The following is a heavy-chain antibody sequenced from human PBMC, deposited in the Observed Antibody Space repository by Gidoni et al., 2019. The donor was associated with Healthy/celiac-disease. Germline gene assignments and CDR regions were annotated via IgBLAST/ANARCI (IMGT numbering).Heavy chain of an antibody. CDR3: ARGGEQQLYHAFDI. Sequence: QVQLQESGPGLVKPSETLSLTCAVSGYSISSGYYWGWIRQPPGKGLEWIGSIYHSGSTYYNPSLKSRVTISVDTSKNQFSLKLSSVTAADTAVYYCARGGEQQLYHAFDIWGQGTMVTVSS. D-gene: IGHD6-13*01. CDR2: IYHSGST. V-gene: IGHV4-38-2*01. J-gene: IGHJ3*02. CDR1: GYSISSGYY.